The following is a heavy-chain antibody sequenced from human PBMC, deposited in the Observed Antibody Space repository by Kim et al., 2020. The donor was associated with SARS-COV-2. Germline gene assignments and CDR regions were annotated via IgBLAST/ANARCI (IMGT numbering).Heavy chain of an antibody. CDR3: ARDGIYCSSTSCYEGYYYFDY. CDR2: IYYSGST. D-gene: IGHD2-2*01. CDR1: GGSISSSSYY. Sequence: SETLSLTCTVSGGSISSSSYYWGWIRQPPGKGLEWIGSIYYSGSTYYNPSLKSRVTISVDTSKNQFSLKLSSVTAADTAVYYCARDGIYCSSTSCYEGYYYFDYWGQGTLVTVSS. V-gene: IGHV4-39*07. J-gene: IGHJ4*02.